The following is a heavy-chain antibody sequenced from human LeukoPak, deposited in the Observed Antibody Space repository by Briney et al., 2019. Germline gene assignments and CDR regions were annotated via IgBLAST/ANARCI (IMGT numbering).Heavy chain of an antibody. V-gene: IGHV3-74*01. CDR2: INSAGSIT. CDR1: GFTFSNYR. CDR3: ARGDDYSTFDY. Sequence: GGSLRLSCAASGFTFSNYRMHWVRQGPGKGLVWVSRINSAGSITNYADSVKGRFTISRDNDKNTVYLQMNSLRAEDTAVYYCARGDDYSTFDYSGQGTLVTVSS. J-gene: IGHJ4*02. D-gene: IGHD4-11*01.